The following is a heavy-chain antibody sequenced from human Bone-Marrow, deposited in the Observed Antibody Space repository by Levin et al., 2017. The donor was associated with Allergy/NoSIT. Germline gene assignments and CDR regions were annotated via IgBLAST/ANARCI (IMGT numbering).Heavy chain of an antibody. J-gene: IGHJ4*02. CDR2: INHRGTT. CDR3: TRGGGVLWFGEFFDH. CDR1: GGSFSGYY. V-gene: IGHV4-34*01. D-gene: IGHD3-10*01. Sequence: SETLSLTCSLYGGSFSGYYWSWIRQPPGKGLEWIGEINHRGTTSYNPSLKSRVVISADTSRNQLSLQLSSVSAADTATYFCTRGGGVLWFGEFFDHWAQGTLVTVSS.